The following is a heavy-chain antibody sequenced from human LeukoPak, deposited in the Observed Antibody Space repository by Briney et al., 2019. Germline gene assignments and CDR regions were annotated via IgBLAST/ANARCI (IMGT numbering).Heavy chain of an antibody. CDR2: IYSGGGT. D-gene: IGHD1-26*01. V-gene: IGHV3-53*01. CDR3: ARGWAGRWSYLLGYYYGMDV. CDR1: GFTVSNTY. Sequence: GGSLRLSCAASGFTVSNTYMSWVRQAPGKGLEWVSLIYSGGGTYSADSVKGRFTISRDNAKNSLYLQTNSLRAEDTAVYYCARGWAGRWSYLLGYYYGMDVWGQGTTVTVSS. J-gene: IGHJ6*02.